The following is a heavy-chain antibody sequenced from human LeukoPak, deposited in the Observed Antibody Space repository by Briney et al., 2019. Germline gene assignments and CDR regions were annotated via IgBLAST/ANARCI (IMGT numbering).Heavy chain of an antibody. V-gene: IGHV3-48*01. CDR2: ISSSSSTI. J-gene: IGHJ3*02. Sequence: PGGSLRLSCAASGFTFSSYSMNWVRQAPGKGLEWVSYISSSSSTIYYADSVKGRFTISRDNAKNSLYLQMNSLRAEDTAVYYCARADSSGYPHDAFDIWGQGTMVTVSS. CDR3: ARADSSGYPHDAFDI. D-gene: IGHD3-22*01. CDR1: GFTFSSYS.